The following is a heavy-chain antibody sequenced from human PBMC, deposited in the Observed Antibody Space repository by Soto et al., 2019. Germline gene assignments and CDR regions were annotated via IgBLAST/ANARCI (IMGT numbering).Heavy chain of an antibody. Sequence: QVPLVQSGAEVKKPGASVKVSCKASGYTFPSYGISWIRQAPGQGLVWMGWISAHNGHTKYTQNFQGRVTMTTDIPTSTAHMELRGLRSDDTAVFYCARDGGGWADHWGQGTLVTVSS. D-gene: IGHD6-19*01. CDR1: GYTFPSYG. V-gene: IGHV1-18*01. CDR2: ISAHNGHT. J-gene: IGHJ4*02. CDR3: ARDGGGWADH.